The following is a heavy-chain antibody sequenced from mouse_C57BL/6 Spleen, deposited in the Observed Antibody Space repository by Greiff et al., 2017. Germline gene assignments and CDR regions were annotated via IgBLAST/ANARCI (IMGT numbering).Heavy chain of an antibody. V-gene: IGHV1-82*01. D-gene: IGHD1-1*01. CDR2: IYPGDGDT. Sequence: QVQLKQSGPELVKPGASVKISCKASGYAFSSSWMNWVKQRPGKGLEWIGRIYPGDGDTNYNGKFKGKATLTADKSSSTAYMQLSSLTSEDSAVYFCARDYGFSYYYAMDYWGQGTSVTVSS. J-gene: IGHJ4*01. CDR1: GYAFSSSW. CDR3: ARDYGFSYYYAMDY.